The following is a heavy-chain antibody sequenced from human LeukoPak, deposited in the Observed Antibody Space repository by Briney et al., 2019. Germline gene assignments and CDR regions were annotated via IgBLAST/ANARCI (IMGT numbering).Heavy chain of an antibody. J-gene: IGHJ6*03. Sequence: SETLSLTCAVYGGSFSGYYWSWIRQPPGKGLEWIGEINHSGSTNYNPSLKSRVTISVDTSKNQFSLKLSSVTAADTAVYYCARLAKNYDSSGYYYFYYYYYMDVWGKGTTVTVS. CDR2: INHSGST. D-gene: IGHD3-22*01. V-gene: IGHV4-34*01. CDR1: GGSFSGYY. CDR3: ARLAKNYDSSGYYYFYYYYYMDV.